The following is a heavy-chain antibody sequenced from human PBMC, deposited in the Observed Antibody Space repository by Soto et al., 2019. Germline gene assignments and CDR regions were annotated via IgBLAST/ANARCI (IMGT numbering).Heavy chain of an antibody. CDR2: INHSGST. Sequence: GKRLEWIGEINHSGSTNYNPSLKSRVTISVDTSKNQFSLKLSSVTAADTAVFYCARCLIDVDATGSYPTPFDRAVQVTVVT. V-gene: IGHV4-34*01. J-gene: IGHJ5*02. CDR3: ARCLIDVDATGSYPTPFDR. D-gene: IGHD3-10*01.